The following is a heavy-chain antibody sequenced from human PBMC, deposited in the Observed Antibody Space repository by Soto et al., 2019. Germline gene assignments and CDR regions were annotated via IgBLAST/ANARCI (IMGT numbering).Heavy chain of an antibody. CDR3: AKDSYLEAPMVRGVMGYYYYYMDV. J-gene: IGHJ6*03. D-gene: IGHD3-10*01. CDR2: ISWNSGSI. CDR1: GFTFDDYA. V-gene: IGHV3-9*01. Sequence: GGSLRLSCAASGFTFDDYAMHWVRQAPGKGLEWVSGISWNSGSIGYADSVKGRFTISRDNAKNSLYLQMNSLRAEDTALYYCAKDSYLEAPMVRGVMGYYYYYMDVWGKGTTVTVSS.